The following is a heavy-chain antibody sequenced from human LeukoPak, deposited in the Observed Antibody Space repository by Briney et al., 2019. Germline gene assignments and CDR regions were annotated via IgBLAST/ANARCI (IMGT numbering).Heavy chain of an antibody. CDR3: AREVPYYYDSSGYYHMNFDY. CDR1: GFTFSSYW. J-gene: IGHJ4*02. CDR2: IKQDGSEK. D-gene: IGHD3-22*01. V-gene: IGHV3-7*01. Sequence: GGSLRLSCAASGFTFSSYWMSWVRQAPGKGLEWVANIKQDGSEKYYVDSVKGRFTISRDNAKNSLYLQMNSLRAEDTAVYYCAREVPYYYDSSGYYHMNFDYWGQGTLVTVSS.